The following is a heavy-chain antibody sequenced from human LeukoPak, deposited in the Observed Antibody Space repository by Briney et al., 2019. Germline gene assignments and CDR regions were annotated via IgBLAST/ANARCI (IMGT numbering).Heavy chain of an antibody. Sequence: PGGSLRLSCAASGFTVSSNYMSWVRQAPGKGLEWVSVIYSGGSTYYADSVKGRFTISRDNSKNTLYLQMNSLRAEDTAVYYCARDGYSRKFDPWGQGTLVTVSS. CDR2: IYSGGST. CDR1: GFTVSSNY. D-gene: IGHD6-13*01. CDR3: ARDGYSRKFDP. J-gene: IGHJ5*02. V-gene: IGHV3-53*01.